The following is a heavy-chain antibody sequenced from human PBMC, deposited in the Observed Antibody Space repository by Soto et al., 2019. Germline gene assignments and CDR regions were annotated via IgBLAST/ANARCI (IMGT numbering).Heavy chain of an antibody. V-gene: IGHV1-18*01. D-gene: IGHD6-13*01. CDR1: GYTFTNYG. J-gene: IGHJ4*02. CDR3: ARSGSSWNLREFDF. Sequence: GASVKVSCKASGYTFTNYGISWVRQAPGQGLEWMGWISAYNGNTNYAQKVRGRVTMTTDTSTSTAYMELRSLRSDDTAVYYCARSGSSWNLREFDFWGQGSLVTVSS. CDR2: ISAYNGNT.